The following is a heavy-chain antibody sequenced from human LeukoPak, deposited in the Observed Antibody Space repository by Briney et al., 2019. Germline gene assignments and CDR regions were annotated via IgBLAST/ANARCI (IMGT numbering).Heavy chain of an antibody. J-gene: IGHJ4*02. CDR1: GGSISSGDYY. Sequence: SETLSLTCTVSGGSISSGDYYWSWIRQPPGKGLEWIGYIYYSGSTYYNPSLKSRVTISVDTSKNQFSLKLSSVTAADTAVYYCAGLLFREVRGVMRYFDYWGQGTLVTVSS. CDR2: IYYSGST. CDR3: AGLLFREVRGVMRYFDY. V-gene: IGHV4-30-4*01. D-gene: IGHD3-10*01.